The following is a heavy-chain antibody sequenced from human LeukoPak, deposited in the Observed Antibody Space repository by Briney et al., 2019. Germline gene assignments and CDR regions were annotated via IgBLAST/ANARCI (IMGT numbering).Heavy chain of an antibody. CDR1: GFTFDDYA. CDR2: ISWDSRSV. V-gene: IGHV3-43D*03. Sequence: GGSLRLSCAASGFTFDDYAMHWVRQSPGKGLQWVSFISWDSRSVYYADSVKGRFAISRDNNKKSVFLQMNSLTAEDTAFYYCARDSQDCSASTCYFDYWGQGTLVTVSS. J-gene: IGHJ4*02. CDR3: ARDSQDCSASTCYFDY. D-gene: IGHD2-15*01.